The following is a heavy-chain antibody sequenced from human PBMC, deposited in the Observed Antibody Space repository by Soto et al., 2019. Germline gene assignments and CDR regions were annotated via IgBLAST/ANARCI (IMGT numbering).Heavy chain of an antibody. CDR3: ARDKDAFDI. V-gene: IGHV3-33*01. CDR2: IWYDGSNK. Sequence: QVQLVESGGGVVQPGRSLRLSCAASGFTFSSYGMHWVRQAPGKGLEWVAVIWYDGSNKYYADSVKGRFTISRDNSKNTLYLQMNSLRAEDTAVYYCARDKDAFDIWGQGTMVTVSS. CDR1: GFTFSSYG. J-gene: IGHJ3*02.